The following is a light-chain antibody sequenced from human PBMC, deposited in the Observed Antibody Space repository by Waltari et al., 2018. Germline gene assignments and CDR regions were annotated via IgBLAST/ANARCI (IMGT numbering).Light chain of an antibody. V-gene: IGKV3-20*01. CDR3: QHYVRLPAT. J-gene: IGKJ1*01. CDR2: GAS. CDR1: QSVSRT. Sequence: EIVLTPYPGTLSFSPAERATPSCRASQSVSRTLAWYQQKPGQAPKLLIYGASSRATGIPDRFTGSGSGTDFSLTISSLEPEDFAIYFCQHYVRLPATFGQGTKVEIK.